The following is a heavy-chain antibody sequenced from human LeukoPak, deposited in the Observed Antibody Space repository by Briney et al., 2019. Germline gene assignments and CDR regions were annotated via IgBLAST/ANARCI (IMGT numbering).Heavy chain of an antibody. D-gene: IGHD3-10*01. CDR2: ITASSTTI. J-gene: IGHJ4*02. CDR1: GFSFSNYE. V-gene: IGHV3-48*01. Sequence: PGGSLRLSCAASGFSFSNYEMNWVRQAPGQGLEWISYITASSTTIYYADSVKGRFTISRDNSKNTLYLQMNSLRAEDTAVYYCAREVPVGVKGAFDYWGQGTLVTVSS. CDR3: AREVPVGVKGAFDY.